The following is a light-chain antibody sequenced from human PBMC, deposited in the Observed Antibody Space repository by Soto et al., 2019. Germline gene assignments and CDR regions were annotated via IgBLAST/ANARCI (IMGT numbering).Light chain of an antibody. CDR3: QHYNSYSEP. CDR1: QTISSW. CDR2: KAS. V-gene: IGKV1-5*03. J-gene: IGKJ1*01. Sequence: DIQMSQSPATLSGSVGDRVTTTCRASQTISSWLAWYQQKPGKAPKLLIYKASTLKSGVPSRFSGSGSGTEFTLTISSLQPDDFATYYCQHYNSYSEPFGQGTKAAIK.